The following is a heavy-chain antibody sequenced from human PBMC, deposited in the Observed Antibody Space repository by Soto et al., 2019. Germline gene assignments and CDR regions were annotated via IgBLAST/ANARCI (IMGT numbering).Heavy chain of an antibody. Sequence: EVQLVESGGGLVQPGGSLKLACLASGFPLSDSAIHWVRKASGKGLEWVGRIRSKTNNYATTYAAPVRGRFTLSRDDSKNTAYLQMNSLVSEDAAVYYCTRHAGGQVEHSFYHYYNDVWGKGATGSVPS. CDR1: GFPLSDSA. CDR3: TRHAGGQVEHSFYHYYNDV. J-gene: IGHJ6*03. CDR2: IRSKTNNYAT. D-gene: IGHD2-15*01. V-gene: IGHV3-73*01.